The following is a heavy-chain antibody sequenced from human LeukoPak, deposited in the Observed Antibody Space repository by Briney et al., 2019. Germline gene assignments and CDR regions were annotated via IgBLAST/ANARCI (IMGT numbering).Heavy chain of an antibody. Sequence: SETLSLTCTVSGGSISSGGYYWTWIRQHPGKGLEWIGYIYFSGSTYYNPSLMSRLTISVDTSKNQFSLKLSSVTAADTAVYYCARGDPQTINYFDPWGQGTLVTVSS. CDR3: ARGDPQTINYFDP. D-gene: IGHD1-7*01. J-gene: IGHJ5*02. CDR1: GGSISSGGYY. V-gene: IGHV4-31*02. CDR2: IYFSGST.